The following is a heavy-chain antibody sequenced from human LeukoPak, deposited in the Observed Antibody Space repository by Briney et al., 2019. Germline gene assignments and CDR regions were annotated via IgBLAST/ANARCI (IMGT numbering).Heavy chain of an antibody. Sequence: GESLKISCKASGSGFYSYWIAWGRQTPGKGLEWMGIIYPSDSDTTYSPSFQGLVTISADKSIRTAYLEWSSLKASDTAMYYCARHALGGSYHQNDYWGQGTLVTVSS. CDR1: GSGFYSYW. CDR2: IYPSDSDT. J-gene: IGHJ4*02. V-gene: IGHV5-51*01. CDR3: ARHALGGSYHQNDY. D-gene: IGHD3-16*01.